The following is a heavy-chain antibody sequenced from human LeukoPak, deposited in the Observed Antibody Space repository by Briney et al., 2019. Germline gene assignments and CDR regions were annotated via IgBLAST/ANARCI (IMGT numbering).Heavy chain of an antibody. D-gene: IGHD4-17*01. CDR3: ARAPRDYDAFDI. V-gene: IGHV4-30-4*08. Sequence: SETLSLTCTVSGASISSGDYYWSWIRQPPGKGLEWIGYIYYSGSTYYNPSLKSRITISVDTSKNQLSLKLSSVTAADTAVYYCARAPRDYDAFDIWGQGTMVTVSS. CDR2: IYYSGST. J-gene: IGHJ3*02. CDR1: GASISSGDYY.